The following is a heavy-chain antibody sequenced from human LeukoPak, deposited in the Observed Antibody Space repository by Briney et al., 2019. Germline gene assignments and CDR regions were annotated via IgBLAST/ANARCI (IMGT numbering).Heavy chain of an antibody. CDR2: INHSGST. CDR1: GGSFSGYY. CDR3: ARGRGPLGY. V-gene: IGHV4-34*01. D-gene: IGHD7-27*01. J-gene: IGHJ4*02. Sequence: SETLSLTCAVYGGSFSGYYWSWIRQPPGKGLEWIGEINHSGSTNYNPSLKSRATISVDTSKNQFSLKLSSVTAADTAVYYCARGRGPLGYWGQGTLVTVSS.